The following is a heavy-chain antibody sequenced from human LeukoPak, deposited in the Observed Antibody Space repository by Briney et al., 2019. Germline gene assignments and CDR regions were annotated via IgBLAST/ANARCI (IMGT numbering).Heavy chain of an antibody. CDR1: GYTFTGYY. V-gene: IGHV1-2*02. Sequence: ASVKVSCKASGYTFTGYYMHWVRQAPGQGLEWMGWINPNSGGTNYAQKFQGRVTMTRDTSISTAYMELSRLRSDDTAVYYCATAYRKHGRGYMDVWGKGTTVTVSS. CDR3: ATAYRKHGRGYMDV. J-gene: IGHJ6*03. CDR2: INPNSGGT. D-gene: IGHD5-18*01.